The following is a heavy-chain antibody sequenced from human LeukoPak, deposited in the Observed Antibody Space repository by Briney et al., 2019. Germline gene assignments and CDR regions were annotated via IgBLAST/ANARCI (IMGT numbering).Heavy chain of an antibody. CDR3: ARYCSGGSCYSYFDY. D-gene: IGHD2-15*01. CDR2: IIPIFGTA. J-gene: IGHJ4*02. CDR1: GGTFSSYA. V-gene: IGHV1-69*06. Sequence: GASVKVSCKASGGTFSSYAISWVRQAPGQGLEWMGGIIPIFGTANYAQKFQGRVTITADKSTSTAYMELSSLRSEDTAVYYCARYCSGGSCYSYFDYWGQGTLVTVSS.